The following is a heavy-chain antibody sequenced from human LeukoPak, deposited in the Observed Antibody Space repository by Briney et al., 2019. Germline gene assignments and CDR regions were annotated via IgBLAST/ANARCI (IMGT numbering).Heavy chain of an antibody. D-gene: IGHD6-19*01. CDR1: GFTFSSYA. V-gene: IGHV3-23*01. CDR2: ISGSGGST. J-gene: IGHJ5*02. Sequence: GGSLRLSCAASGFTFSSYAMSWVRQAPGKELEWVSAISGSGGSTYYADSVKGRFTISRDNSKNTLYLQMNSLRAEDTAVYYCAKDLTSVAGTNWFDPWGQGTLVTVSS. CDR3: AKDLTSVAGTNWFDP.